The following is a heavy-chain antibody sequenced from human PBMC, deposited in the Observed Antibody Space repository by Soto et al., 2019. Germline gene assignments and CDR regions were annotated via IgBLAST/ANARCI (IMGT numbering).Heavy chain of an antibody. CDR2: INHDGNVT. D-gene: IGHD7-27*01. CDR3: ARYPWGFSGTWYDS. J-gene: IGHJ5*01. V-gene: IGHV3-74*01. CDR1: GFSFRSYW. Sequence: EVQLVESGGGLVQPGGSLTLSCEGSGFSFRSYWLHWVRQVPGKGLVWVSRINHDGNVTNYADSVKGRFTISRDNSKNTMFLRMNGLRAEDTAVYYCARYPWGFSGTWYDSWGQGTVVTVSS.